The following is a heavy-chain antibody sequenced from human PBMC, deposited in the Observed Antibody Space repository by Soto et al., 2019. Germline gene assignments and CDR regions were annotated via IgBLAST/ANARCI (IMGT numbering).Heavy chain of an antibody. CDR2: VSASNGTT. CDR3: AREAFGVQASWFAA. CDR1: GYIFTTYS. J-gene: IGHJ5*02. V-gene: IGHV1-18*04. Sequence: ASVKVSCNASGYIFTTYSITWVRQAPGQGLEWMGWVSASNGTTNYAQKFEDRVTMTTDTSTTTAYMELRSLRSDDTAVYYCAREAFGVQASWFAAWGQGTLVTVSS. D-gene: IGHD3-10*01.